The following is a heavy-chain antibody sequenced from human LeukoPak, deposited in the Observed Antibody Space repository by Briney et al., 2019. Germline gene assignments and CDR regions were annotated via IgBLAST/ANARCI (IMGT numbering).Heavy chain of an antibody. J-gene: IGHJ5*02. CDR3: ARVDTAMVTATFDP. CDR1: GDSVSSNSAA. CDR2: TYYRSKWYN. D-gene: IGHD5-18*01. V-gene: IGHV6-1*01. Sequence: SQTLSPTCAISGDSVSSNSAAWNWIRQSPSRGLEWLGRTYYRSKWYNDYAVSVKSRITINPDTSKNQFSLQLNSVTPEDTAVYYCARVDTAMVTATFDPWGQGTLVTVSS.